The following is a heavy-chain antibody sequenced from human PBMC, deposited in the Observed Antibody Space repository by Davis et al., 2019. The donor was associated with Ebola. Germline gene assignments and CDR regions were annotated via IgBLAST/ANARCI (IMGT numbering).Heavy chain of an antibody. D-gene: IGHD3-22*01. CDR3: AREGRSGYSNWFDP. CDR1: GGSFSGYY. V-gene: IGHV4-34*01. CDR2: INHSGRT. J-gene: IGHJ5*02. Sequence: MPSETLSLTCAVYGGSFSGYYWSWIRQPLGKGLEWIGEINHSGRTNYNPSLKSRVTISVDTSKNQFSLKMSSVTAADTAVYYCAREGRSGYSNWFDPWGQGTLVTVSS.